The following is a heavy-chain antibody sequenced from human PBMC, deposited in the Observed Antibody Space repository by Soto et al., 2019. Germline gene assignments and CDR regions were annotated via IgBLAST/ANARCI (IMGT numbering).Heavy chain of an antibody. V-gene: IGHV1-69*01. CDR3: ARDPGNNTVAFAI. Sequence: QVQLVQSGTAVTKPGSSVKVSCKASGGTFSTYTISWLRQAPGQGPEWMGGVFPTFGAANYAPKFQGRLTISADESPATAYMELSSLRSEDTSMYYCARDPGNNTVAFAIWGKGTLIIVSS. CDR2: VFPTFGAA. D-gene: IGHD2-8*02. CDR1: GGTFSTYT. J-gene: IGHJ3*02.